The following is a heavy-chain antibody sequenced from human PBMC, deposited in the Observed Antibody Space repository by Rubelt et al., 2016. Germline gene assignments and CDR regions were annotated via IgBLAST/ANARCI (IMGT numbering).Heavy chain of an antibody. CDR1: GGSISSSSYY. D-gene: IGHD6-19*01. CDR3: ARDLGSYSSGWYMTKFDY. Sequence: QLQLQESGPGLVKPSETLSLTCTVSGGSISSSSYYWGWIRQPPGKGLEWIGSIYYSGSTYYNPSLKGRVTLSVDTSKNQFSLKLSAVTAADTAVYYCARDLGSYSSGWYMTKFDYWGQGTLVTVSS. J-gene: IGHJ4*02. V-gene: IGHV4-39*07. CDR2: IYYSGST.